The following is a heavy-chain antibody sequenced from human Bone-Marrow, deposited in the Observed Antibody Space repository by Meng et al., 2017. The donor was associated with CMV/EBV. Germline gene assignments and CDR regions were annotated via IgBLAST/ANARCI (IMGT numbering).Heavy chain of an antibody. Sequence: GESLKISCAASGFTFSDYYMDWVRQAPGKGLEWVGRTRNKANRYTTEYAASVKGRFTISRDDLKNSLYLQMNSLKTEDPSVYYRARGGPPPDGMDVWGQGTTVTVSS. CDR3: ARGGPPPDGMDV. J-gene: IGHJ6*02. D-gene: IGHD3-10*01. CDR2: TRNKANRYTT. CDR1: GFTFSDYY. V-gene: IGHV3-72*01.